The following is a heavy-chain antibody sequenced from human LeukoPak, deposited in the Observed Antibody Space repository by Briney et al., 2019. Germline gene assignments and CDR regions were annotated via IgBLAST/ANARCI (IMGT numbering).Heavy chain of an antibody. CDR3: ARDRVSPFGEPYNWFDP. CDR1: GYTFTGYY. V-gene: IGHV1-2*02. CDR2: INPNSGGT. D-gene: IGHD3-10*01. J-gene: IGHJ5*02. Sequence: ASVKVSCKASGYTFTGYYMHWVRQAPGQGLEWMGWINPNSGGTNYAQKFQGRVTMTRDTSISTAYMELSRLRSDDTAVYYCARDRVSPFGEPYNWFDPWGQGTLVTVSS.